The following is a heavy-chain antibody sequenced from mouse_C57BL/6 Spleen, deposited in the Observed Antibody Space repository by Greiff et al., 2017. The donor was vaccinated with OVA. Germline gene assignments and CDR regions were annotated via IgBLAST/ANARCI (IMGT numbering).Heavy chain of an antibody. CDR2: IYPGSGST. Sequence: QVQLQQPGAELVKPGASVKMSCKASGYTFTSYWITWVKQRPGQGLEWIGDIYPGSGSTNYNEKLKSKATLTVDTSSITAYMQLSSLTSEDSAVYYCARAEGYYDPWFAYWGQGTLVTVSA. J-gene: IGHJ3*01. CDR3: ARAEGYYDPWFAY. D-gene: IGHD2-3*01. V-gene: IGHV1-55*01. CDR1: GYTFTSYW.